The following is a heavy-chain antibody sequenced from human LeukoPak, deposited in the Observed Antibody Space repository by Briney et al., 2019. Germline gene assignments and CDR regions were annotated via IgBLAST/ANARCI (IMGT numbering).Heavy chain of an antibody. CDR2: IDSSTSHI. CDR1: GFTISSYS. D-gene: IGHD6-13*01. J-gene: IGHJ4*02. CDR3: ARAAAGYGTSRIDY. V-gene: IGHV3-21*01. Sequence: GGSLRPSCAASGFTISSYSMNWVRQAPGKGLEWVSSIDSSTSHIYYADSVKGRFTISRDNAKNSLYLQMNSLRAEDTALYYCARAAAGYGTSRIDYWGQGTLVTVSS.